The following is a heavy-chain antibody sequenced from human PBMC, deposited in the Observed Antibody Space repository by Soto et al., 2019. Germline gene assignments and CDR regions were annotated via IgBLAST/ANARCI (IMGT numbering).Heavy chain of an antibody. Sequence: ASVKVSCKASGYTFTSYDINWVRQATGQGLEWMGWMNPNSGNTGYAQKFQGRVTMTRNTSISTAYMELRSLRSEDTAVYYCASGRSVTANPYYYGMDVWGQGTTVTVSS. J-gene: IGHJ6*02. CDR3: ASGRSVTANPYYYGMDV. CDR1: GYTFTSYD. CDR2: MNPNSGNT. V-gene: IGHV1-8*01. D-gene: IGHD2-21*02.